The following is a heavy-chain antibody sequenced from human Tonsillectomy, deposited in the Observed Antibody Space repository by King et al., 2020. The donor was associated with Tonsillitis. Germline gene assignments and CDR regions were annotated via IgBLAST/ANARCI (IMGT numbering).Heavy chain of an antibody. Sequence: VQLVESGGGLVQPGGSLRLSCAASGFTFSSYWMHWVRQAPGKGLVWVSRINSDGSSTSYADSVEGRFTISSDNAKNTLYLKMNSLRAEDTAVYYCARSDYSKDAFDIWGQGTMVTVSS. D-gene: IGHD4-11*01. CDR1: GFTFSSYW. CDR3: ARSDYSKDAFDI. V-gene: IGHV3-74*01. CDR2: INSDGSST. J-gene: IGHJ3*02.